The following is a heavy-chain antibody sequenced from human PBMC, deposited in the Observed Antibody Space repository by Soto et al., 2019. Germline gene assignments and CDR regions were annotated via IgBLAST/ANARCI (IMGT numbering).Heavy chain of an antibody. Sequence: ASVKVSCKASGGTFSSYAISWVRQAPGQGLEWMGGIIPIFGTANYAQKFQGRVTITADESTSTAYMELSSLRSEDTAVYYCARGGPMYYDFWSGHWPPISTDVWGKGTTVTVSS. CDR1: GGTFSSYA. J-gene: IGHJ6*04. V-gene: IGHV1-69*13. CDR3: ARGGPMYYDFWSGHWPPISTDV. CDR2: IIPIFGTA. D-gene: IGHD3-3*01.